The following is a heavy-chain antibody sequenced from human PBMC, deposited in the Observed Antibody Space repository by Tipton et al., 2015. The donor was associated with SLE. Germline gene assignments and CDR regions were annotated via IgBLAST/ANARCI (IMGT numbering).Heavy chain of an antibody. CDR2: IYYSGIT. Sequence: TLSLTCTVSGGSISSGSYYWSWIRQHPGKVLEWIGYIYYSGITYYNPSLKSRVTISVDTSKNQFSLKLSSVTAADTAVYYCARAGGSTGWYFQHWGQGTLVTVSS. CDR1: GGSISSGSYY. J-gene: IGHJ1*01. D-gene: IGHD1-26*01. CDR3: ARAGGSTGWYFQH. V-gene: IGHV4-31*03.